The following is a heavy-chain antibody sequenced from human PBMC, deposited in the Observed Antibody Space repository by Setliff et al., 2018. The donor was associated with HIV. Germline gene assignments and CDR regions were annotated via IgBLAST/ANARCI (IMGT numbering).Heavy chain of an antibody. J-gene: IGHJ4*02. D-gene: IGHD5-18*01. CDR3: ARDDSANTDLDF. CDR2: INTNNGNP. CDR1: GYTFTDYG. V-gene: IGHV7-4-1*01. Sequence: GASVKVSCKASGYTFTDYGINWVRQAPGQGLEWMGWINTNNGNPTYAQGFTGRFVFSSDTSVRTAYLQIVGLKAEDTAVYFCARDDSANTDLDFWGPGTLVTVS.